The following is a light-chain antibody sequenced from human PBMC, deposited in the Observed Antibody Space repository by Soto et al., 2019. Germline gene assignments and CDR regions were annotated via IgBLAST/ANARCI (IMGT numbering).Light chain of an antibody. CDR1: SSDVCGYNY. J-gene: IGLJ1*01. CDR3: CSYTTSNTRQIV. Sequence: QSALTQPASVSGSSGQSITISCTGTSSDVCGYNYVSWYQQHPGKAPKFMIYDVSNRPSGVSNRFSGSKSGNTASLTISGLQAEDEADYYCCSYTTSNTRQIVFGTGTKVPVL. V-gene: IGLV2-14*01. CDR2: DVS.